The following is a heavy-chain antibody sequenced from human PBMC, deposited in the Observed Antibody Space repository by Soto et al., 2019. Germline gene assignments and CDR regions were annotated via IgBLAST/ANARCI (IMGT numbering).Heavy chain of an antibody. Sequence: GGSLRLSCAASGFTFSSYAMHWVRQAPGKGLEWVSDISYGGINIYYADPVKGRFTISRDNAKNSLYLQMNSLRVEDTAVYYCARSQGGKSRNLFDLWGQGTLVTVSS. CDR2: ISYGGINI. D-gene: IGHD3-16*01. CDR3: ARSQGGKSRNLFDL. V-gene: IGHV3-30*04. CDR1: GFTFSSYA. J-gene: IGHJ4*02.